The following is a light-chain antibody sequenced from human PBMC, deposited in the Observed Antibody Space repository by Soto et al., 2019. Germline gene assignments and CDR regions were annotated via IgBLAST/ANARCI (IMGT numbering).Light chain of an antibody. Sequence: AIQMTQSPSSLSASVGDRVTITCRASQGIRNDLGWYQQKPGKAPKLLIYAASSLQSGVPSRFSGSVSGTDFTLTISSLQPEDFASYYCLQDYNYPLTFGPGTKVDIK. V-gene: IGKV1-6*01. CDR1: QGIRND. CDR3: LQDYNYPLT. CDR2: AAS. J-gene: IGKJ3*01.